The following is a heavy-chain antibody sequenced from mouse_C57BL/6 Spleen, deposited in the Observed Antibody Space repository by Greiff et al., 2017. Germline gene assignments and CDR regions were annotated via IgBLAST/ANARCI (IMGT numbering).Heavy chain of an antibody. Sequence: QVQLQQPGAELVMPGASVKLSCKASGYTFTSYWMHWVKQRPGQGLEWIGELDPSDSYTNYNQKFKGKSTLTVDKSSSTAYMQLSSLTSEDSAVYYCARSRGSSGPTLRAMDYWGQGTSVTVSS. J-gene: IGHJ4*01. CDR2: LDPSDSYT. CDR3: ARSRGSSGPTLRAMDY. CDR1: GYTFTSYW. D-gene: IGHD3-2*02. V-gene: IGHV1-69*01.